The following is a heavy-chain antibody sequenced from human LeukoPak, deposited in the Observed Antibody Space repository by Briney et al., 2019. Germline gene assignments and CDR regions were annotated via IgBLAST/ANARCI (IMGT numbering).Heavy chain of an antibody. CDR3: ARGHGYYVSHFDY. CDR2: ISSSSSYI. Sequence: GGSLRLSCAASGFTFSSYSMNWVRQAPGKGLEWVSSISSSSSYIYYADSVKGRFTISRDNAKNSLYLQMNSLRAEDTAVYYCARGHGYYVSHFDYWGQGTLVTVSS. D-gene: IGHD1-26*01. CDR1: GFTFSSYS. V-gene: IGHV3-21*01. J-gene: IGHJ4*02.